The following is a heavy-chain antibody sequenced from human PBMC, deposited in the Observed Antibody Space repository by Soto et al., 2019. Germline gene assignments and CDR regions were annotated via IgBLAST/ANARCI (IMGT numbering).Heavy chain of an antibody. J-gene: IGHJ5*02. D-gene: IGHD2-15*01. Sequence: EVQLVQSGAEVKKPGESLRISCKGSGYSFTSYWISWVRQMPGKGLEWMGRIDPSDSYTNYSPSFQGQVTISADKSISTAYLQWSSLKASDTAMYYCARHGVGGYCSGGSCPNWFDPWGQGTLVTVSS. CDR3: ARHGVGGYCSGGSCPNWFDP. V-gene: IGHV5-10-1*03. CDR1: GYSFTSYW. CDR2: IDPSDSYT.